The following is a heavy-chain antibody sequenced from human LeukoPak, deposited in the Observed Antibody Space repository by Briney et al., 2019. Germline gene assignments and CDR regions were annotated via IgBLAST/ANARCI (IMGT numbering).Heavy chain of an antibody. Sequence: SETLSLTCTVSGGSISSYYWSWFRQPPGKGLEWIAYMYYNEITNDNPSLKSRVTISVDTSKNQFSLNLSSVTAADTAVYFCAMGYGGGVGDTWGQGTLVTVSS. CDR1: GGSISSYY. CDR3: AMGYGGGVGDT. D-gene: IGHD4-23*01. V-gene: IGHV4-59*08. CDR2: MYYNEIT. J-gene: IGHJ5*02.